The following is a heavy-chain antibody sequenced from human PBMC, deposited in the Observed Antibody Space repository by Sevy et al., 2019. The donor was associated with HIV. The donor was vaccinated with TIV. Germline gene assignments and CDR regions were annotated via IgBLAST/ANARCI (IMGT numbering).Heavy chain of an antibody. CDR3: ARGVSLYYVNSGYLFDY. CDR2: TYYRSKRYV. V-gene: IGHV6-1*01. Sequence: SQTLSLTCAISGDSVSSNSAAWNWIRQSPSRGLEWLGRTYYRSKRYVDYALSVKSRITINPDTSKTQFSLQLNSVTPEDTAVYYCARGVSLYYVNSGYLFDYWGQGTLVTVSS. D-gene: IGHD3-22*01. J-gene: IGHJ4*02. CDR1: GDSVSSNSAA.